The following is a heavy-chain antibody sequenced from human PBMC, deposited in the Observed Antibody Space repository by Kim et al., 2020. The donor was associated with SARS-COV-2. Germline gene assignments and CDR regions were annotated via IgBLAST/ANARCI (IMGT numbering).Heavy chain of an antibody. CDR1: GYTFTSYA. CDR2: INTNTGNP. J-gene: IGHJ6*03. Sequence: ASVKVSCKASGYTFTSYAMNWVRQAPGQGLEWMGWINTNTGNPTYAQGFTGRFVFSLDTSVSTAYLQISSLKAEDTAVYYCARGFGDFWSGYNKYYYYYMDVWGKGTTVTVSS. V-gene: IGHV7-4-1*02. CDR3: ARGFGDFWSGYNKYYYYYMDV. D-gene: IGHD3-3*01.